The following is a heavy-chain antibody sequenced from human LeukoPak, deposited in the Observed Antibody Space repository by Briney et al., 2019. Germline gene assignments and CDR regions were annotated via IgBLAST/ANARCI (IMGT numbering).Heavy chain of an antibody. D-gene: IGHD1-7*01. CDR1: GGSFSGYY. CDR2: INHSRST. Sequence: ASETLSLTCAVYGGSFSGYYWSWIRQPPGKGLELIGEINHSRSTNYNPSLKSRVTISVDASKNQFSLNLSSVTAADTAVYYCARGRLGWNYSLDYWGQGTLVTVSS. CDR3: ARGRLGWNYSLDY. V-gene: IGHV4-34*01. J-gene: IGHJ4*02.